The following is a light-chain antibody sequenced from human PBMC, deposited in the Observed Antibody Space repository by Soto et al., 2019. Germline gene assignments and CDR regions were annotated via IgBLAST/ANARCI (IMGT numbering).Light chain of an antibody. V-gene: IGLV2-14*01. CDR3: GSYSSTDTPFV. CDR1: STDVGGYNY. J-gene: IGLJ1*01. CDR2: EVT. Sequence: QSALAQPSSVSGSPGQPITISCTGTSTDVGGYNYVSWYQHHSGKAPKLLIYEVTNRPSGISDRFSGSKSVNTASLTISGLQAEDESDYYCGSYSSTDTPFVFGTGTKVTVL.